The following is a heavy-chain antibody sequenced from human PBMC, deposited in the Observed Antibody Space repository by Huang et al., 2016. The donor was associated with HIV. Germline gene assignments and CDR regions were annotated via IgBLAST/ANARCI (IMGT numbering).Heavy chain of an antibody. CDR2: IGSSGGPI. CDR1: GFTLSDFY. Sequence: QVRLVESGGGFVKAGGYLRLSCAASGFTLSDFYMSWIRQARGKGWEWVSYIGSSGGPIYYADSVKGRFTISKDTTKNSLFLQMSSLRVEDTAVYYCARVHIMDVVAKPLDFWGQGALVTVSS. J-gene: IGHJ4*02. V-gene: IGHV3-11*01. CDR3: ARVHIMDVVAKPLDF. D-gene: IGHD2-21*01.